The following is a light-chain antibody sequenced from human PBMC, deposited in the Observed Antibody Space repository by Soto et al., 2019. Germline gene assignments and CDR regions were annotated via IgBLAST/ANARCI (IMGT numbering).Light chain of an antibody. V-gene: IGLV1-40*01. CDR3: QSYDSSLSVS. J-gene: IGLJ2*01. Sequence: QSVLTQPPSVSRAPGQRVTISCTGSSSNIGAGYDVHWYQQLPGTAPKLLIYGNSNRPSGVPDRFSGSKSGTSASLAITGLQAEDEADYYCQSYDSSLSVSFGGGTKVTVL. CDR1: SSNIGAGYD. CDR2: GNS.